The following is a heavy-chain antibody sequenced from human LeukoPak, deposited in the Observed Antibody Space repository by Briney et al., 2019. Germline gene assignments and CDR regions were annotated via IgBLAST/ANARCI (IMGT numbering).Heavy chain of an antibody. CDR3: ARTVVPAAPDDY. D-gene: IGHD2-2*01. CDR2: INHSGST. Sequence: SETLSLTCAVYGGSFSGYYWSWIRQPPGKGLERIGEINHSGSTNYNPSLKSRVTISVDTSKNQFSLKLSSVTAADTAVYYCARTVVPAAPDDYWGQGTLVTVSS. J-gene: IGHJ4*02. CDR1: GGSFSGYY. V-gene: IGHV4-34*01.